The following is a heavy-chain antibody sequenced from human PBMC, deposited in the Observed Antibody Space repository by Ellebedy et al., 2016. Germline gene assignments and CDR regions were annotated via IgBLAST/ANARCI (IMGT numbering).Heavy chain of an antibody. J-gene: IGHJ4*02. V-gene: IGHV3-23*01. D-gene: IGHD4-23*01. CDR1: GLTFGSYA. CDR2: ITGSGGGT. Sequence: GGSLRLSCAASGLTFGSYAMSWVRQAPGKGLEWVSAITGSGGGTFYADSVRGRFRVSRDNSKNTLHLEMNSLRADDTAIYYCAKDLDYGGNSYFDYWGQGTLVTVSS. CDR3: AKDLDYGGNSYFDY.